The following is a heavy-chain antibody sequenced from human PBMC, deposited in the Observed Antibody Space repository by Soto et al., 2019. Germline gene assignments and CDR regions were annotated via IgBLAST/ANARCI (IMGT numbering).Heavy chain of an antibody. CDR1: GYTFTNSA. CDR2: IIADSGNT. D-gene: IGHD2-21*02. J-gene: IGHJ5*02. Sequence: GASVKVSCKASGYTFTNSAVRWLRQAPGQRLEWMGWIIADSGNTKYSQRFQGRVTITRDTSASTAYRELSSLIAEDTAGYFCARRGTAVFPQDWYGPWGPGTLVTVSS. V-gene: IGHV1-3*01. CDR3: ARRGTAVFPQDWYGP.